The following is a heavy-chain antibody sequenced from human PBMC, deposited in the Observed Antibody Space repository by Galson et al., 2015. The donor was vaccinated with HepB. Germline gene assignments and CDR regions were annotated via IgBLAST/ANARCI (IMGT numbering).Heavy chain of an antibody. D-gene: IGHD6-19*01. CDR2: IIPLFGIV. CDR3: ARDTSVTGPFDY. CDR1: GDTFSTST. J-gene: IGHJ4*02. V-gene: IGHV1-69*04. Sequence: SVKVSCKASGDTFSTSTINWVRQAPGQGLEWMGRIIPLFGIVDYAQNFQGRLTITADKSTSTAYMELSGLRSDDTAVYYCARDTSVTGPFDYWGQGTLVTVSS.